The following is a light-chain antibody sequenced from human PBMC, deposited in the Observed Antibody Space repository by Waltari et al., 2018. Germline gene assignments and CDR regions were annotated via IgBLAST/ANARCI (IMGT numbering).Light chain of an antibody. CDR2: QAS. CDR1: QSISSW. CDR3: QQYNSYSWT. Sequence: DIQMTQSPSTLSASVGDRVPITCRASQSISSWLAWYQQKQGKAPKLLIYQASSLESGVPSRFSGNRSGTEFTLTISSLQPDDFATYYCQQYNSYSWTFGQGTKVEIK. J-gene: IGKJ1*01. V-gene: IGKV1-5*03.